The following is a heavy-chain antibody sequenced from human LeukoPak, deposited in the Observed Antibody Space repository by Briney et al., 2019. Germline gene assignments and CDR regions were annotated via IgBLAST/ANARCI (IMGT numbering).Heavy chain of an antibody. CDR2: IKEYGSET. Sequence: GGSLRLSCAASGFAISNYWMTWVRQAPGKGLEWVANIKEYGSETYYVDSVKGRFTISRDNAKNSLYLQMNSPRAEDTAVYYCTRGSSSSYDYWGQGTLVTVSS. V-gene: IGHV3-7*04. D-gene: IGHD2-2*01. CDR1: GFAISNYW. CDR3: TRGSSSSYDY. J-gene: IGHJ4*02.